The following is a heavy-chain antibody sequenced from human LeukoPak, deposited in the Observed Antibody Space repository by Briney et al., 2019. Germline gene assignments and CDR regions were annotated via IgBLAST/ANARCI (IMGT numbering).Heavy chain of an antibody. CDR2: INHSGST. CDR3: ARGLMITFGGVAQPVDY. Sequence: PSETLSLTCAVYGGSFSGYYWSWIRQPPGKGLEWIGEINHSGSTNYNPSRKSRVTISVDTSKNQFSLKLSSVTAADTAVYYCARGLMITFGGVAQPVDYWGQGTLVTVSS. D-gene: IGHD3-16*01. CDR1: GGSFSGYY. V-gene: IGHV4-34*01. J-gene: IGHJ4*02.